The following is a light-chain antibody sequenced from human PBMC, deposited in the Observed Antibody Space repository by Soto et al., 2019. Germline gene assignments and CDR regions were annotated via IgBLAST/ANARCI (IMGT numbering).Light chain of an antibody. CDR1: QSISGW. J-gene: IGKJ1*01. CDR3: QQYNSYST. CDR2: KAS. V-gene: IGKV1-5*03. Sequence: DIQMTQSPSTLSASVGDRVTIICRASQSISGWLAWYQQKPGKAPKLLIYKASSLESGVPSRFSGSGSGTEFTLTISSLQPDDSATYYCQQYNSYSTFGQGTKVEI.